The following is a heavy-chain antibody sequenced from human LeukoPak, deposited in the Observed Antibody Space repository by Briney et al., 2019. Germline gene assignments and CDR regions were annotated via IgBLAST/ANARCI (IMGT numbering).Heavy chain of an antibody. CDR3: ARDIIPNWFDP. CDR2: IYHSGST. Sequence: PSETLSLTCAVSGYSISSGYYWGWIRQPPGKGLEWIGSIYHSGSTYYNPSLKSRVTISVDTSKNQFSLKLSSVTAADTAVYYCARDIIPNWFDPWGQGTLVTVSS. D-gene: IGHD2-15*01. CDR1: GYSISSGYY. V-gene: IGHV4-38-2*01. J-gene: IGHJ5*02.